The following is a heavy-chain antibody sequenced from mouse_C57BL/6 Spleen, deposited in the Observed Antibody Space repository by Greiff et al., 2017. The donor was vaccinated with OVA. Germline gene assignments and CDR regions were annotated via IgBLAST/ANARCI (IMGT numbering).Heavy chain of an antibody. CDR2: ISSGSSTI. D-gene: IGHD4-1*02. CDR3: ARAQLGPYFDY. J-gene: IGHJ2*01. Sequence: EVKLVESGGGLVKPGGSLKLSCAASGFTFSDYGMHWVRQAPEKGLEWVAYISSGSSTIYYADTVKGRFTISRDNAKNTLFLQMTSLRSEDTAMYYCARAQLGPYFDYWGQGTTLTVSS. CDR1: GFTFSDYG. V-gene: IGHV5-17*01.